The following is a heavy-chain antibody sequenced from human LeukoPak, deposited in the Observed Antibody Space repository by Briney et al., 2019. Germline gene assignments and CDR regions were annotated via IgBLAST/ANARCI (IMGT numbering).Heavy chain of an antibody. Sequence: PGGSLRLSCAASGFTFHDYAMHWVRQAPGKGLEWVSGLSWNGGNIGYAESVRGRFTISRDNAGNSLYLQMNSLRPEDTALYYCAEALGSTVTTRTYFDYWGQGTLVTVSS. CDR2: LSWNGGNI. D-gene: IGHD4-17*01. J-gene: IGHJ4*02. CDR1: GFTFHDYA. CDR3: AEALGSTVTTRTYFDY. V-gene: IGHV3-9*01.